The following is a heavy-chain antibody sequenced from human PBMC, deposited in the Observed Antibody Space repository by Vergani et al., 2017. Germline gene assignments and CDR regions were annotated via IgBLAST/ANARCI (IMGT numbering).Heavy chain of an antibody. V-gene: IGHV3-7*01. D-gene: IGHD5/OR15-5a*01. Sequence: EVQLVESGGGLVQPGGSLRLSCAGSGFPLSNYWMNWGRQTPGKGLEWVASIKQDGSEKYYVDSVKGRFTISRDNTKNSLYLQMNSLRVEATAVYFCVRVMMSTLDWGQGTLVTVSS. CDR3: VRVMMSTLD. CDR2: IKQDGSEK. J-gene: IGHJ4*02. CDR1: GFPLSNYW.